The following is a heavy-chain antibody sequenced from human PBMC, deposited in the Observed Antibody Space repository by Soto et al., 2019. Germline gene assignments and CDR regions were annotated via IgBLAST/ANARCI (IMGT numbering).Heavy chain of an antibody. CDR3: ARGDGYIFDY. Sequence: QVQLVQSGAEVKKPGASVKVSCKASGYTFISYDINWVRQATGQGLEWMGWMNPNTGDTGYAQKFQGRVTMTRNTCINTANLELSSLRSDDTAVYFCARGDGYIFDYWGQGTLVTVSS. V-gene: IGHV1-8*01. CDR1: GYTFISYD. J-gene: IGHJ4*02. CDR2: MNPNTGDT. D-gene: IGHD5-12*01.